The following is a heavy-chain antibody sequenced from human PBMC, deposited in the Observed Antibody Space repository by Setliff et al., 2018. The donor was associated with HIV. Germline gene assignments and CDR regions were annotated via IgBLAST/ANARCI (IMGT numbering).Heavy chain of an antibody. CDR3: ARDFGGYCSSMSCPGLFDP. D-gene: IGHD2-2*01. CDR1: GGTFSSYA. Sequence: ASVKVSCKASGGTFSSYAISWVRQAPGQGLEWMGGIIPISGTVNYAQKFWGRVTITTHESTSTAYMELSSLRSEDTALYYCARDFGGYCSSMSCPGLFDPWGQGTRVTVSS. V-gene: IGHV1-69*05. J-gene: IGHJ5*02. CDR2: IIPISGTV.